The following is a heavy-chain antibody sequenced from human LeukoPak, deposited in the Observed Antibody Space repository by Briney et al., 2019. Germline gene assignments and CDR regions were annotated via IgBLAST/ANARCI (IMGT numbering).Heavy chain of an antibody. CDR1: GFTFSSYG. Sequence: PGGSLRLSCAASGFTFSSYGMHWVRQAPGKGLERVAFIRYDGSNKYYADSVKGRFTISRDNSKNTLYLQMNSLRAEDTAVYYCAKDPIAAAGSGDYWGQGTLVTVSS. V-gene: IGHV3-30*02. J-gene: IGHJ4*02. CDR3: AKDPIAAAGSGDY. D-gene: IGHD6-13*01. CDR2: IRYDGSNK.